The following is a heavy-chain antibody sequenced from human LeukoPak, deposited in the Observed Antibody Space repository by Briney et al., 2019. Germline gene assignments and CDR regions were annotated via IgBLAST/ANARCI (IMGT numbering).Heavy chain of an antibody. V-gene: IGHV4-39*07. CDR2: IYYSGST. J-gene: IGHJ4*02. CDR3: ARAKSIAYKPGPYDY. Sequence: SETLSLTCTVSGGSISSSSYYWGWIRQPPGKGLEWIGSIYYSGSTYYNPSLKSRVTISVDTSKNQFSLKLSSVTAADTAVYYCARAKSIAYKPGPYDYWGQGTLVTVSS. CDR1: GGSISSSSYY. D-gene: IGHD6-6*01.